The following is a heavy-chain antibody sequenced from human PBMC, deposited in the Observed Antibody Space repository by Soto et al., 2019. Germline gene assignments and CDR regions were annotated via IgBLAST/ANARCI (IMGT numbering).Heavy chain of an antibody. CDR3: ARLPDYSNYYYYGMDV. V-gene: IGHV5-10-1*01. CDR1: GYSFTSYW. CDR2: IDPSDSYT. J-gene: IGHJ6*02. D-gene: IGHD4-4*01. Sequence: GESLKISCKGSGYSFTSYWISWVRQIPGKVLEWMGRIDPSDSYTNYSPSFQGHVTISADKSISTAYPQWSSLKASDTAMYYCARLPDYSNYYYYGMDVWGQGTTVTVSS.